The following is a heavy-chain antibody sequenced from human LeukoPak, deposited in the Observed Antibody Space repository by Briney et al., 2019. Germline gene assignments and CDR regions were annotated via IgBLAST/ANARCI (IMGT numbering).Heavy chain of an antibody. Sequence: GESLQISCKGSGYRFTSYWIGGVRQLPGKGLEWMGIIYPGDSDTRYSPSFQGQVTISVYMPISTAYLQWSSLKASDTAMYYCARRGAVAGFDYWGQGTLVTVSS. V-gene: IGHV5-51*01. CDR3: ARRGAVAGFDY. CDR2: IYPGDSDT. CDR1: GYRFTSYW. J-gene: IGHJ4*02. D-gene: IGHD6-19*01.